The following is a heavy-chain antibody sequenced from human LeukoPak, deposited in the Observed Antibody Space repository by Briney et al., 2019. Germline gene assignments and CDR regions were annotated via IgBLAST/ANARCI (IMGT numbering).Heavy chain of an antibody. V-gene: IGHV3-49*04. J-gene: IGHJ5*02. CDR3: TRRLVRIAAAGISWFDP. Sequence: PGRSLRLSCTASGFTFGDYAMSWVRQAPGKGLEWVGFIRSKAYGGTTEYAASVKGRFTISRGDSKSIAYLQMNSLKTEDTAVYYCTRRLVRIAAAGISWFDPWGQGTQVTVSS. CDR1: GFTFGDYA. CDR2: IRSKAYGGTT. D-gene: IGHD6-13*01.